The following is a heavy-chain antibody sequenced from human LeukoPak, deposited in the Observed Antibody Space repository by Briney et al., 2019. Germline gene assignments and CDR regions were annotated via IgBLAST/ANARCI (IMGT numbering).Heavy chain of an antibody. J-gene: IGHJ3*02. V-gene: IGHV3-30-3*01. CDR1: GFTFSSYA. CDR3: ASRSWQLVLLRGAFDI. CDR2: ISYDGSNK. D-gene: IGHD6-6*01. Sequence: GGSLRLSCAASGFTFSSYAMHWVRQAPGKGLEWVAVISYDGSNKYYADSVKGRFTISRDNSKNTLYLQMNSLRAEDTAVYYCASRSWQLVLLRGAFDIWGQGTMVTVSS.